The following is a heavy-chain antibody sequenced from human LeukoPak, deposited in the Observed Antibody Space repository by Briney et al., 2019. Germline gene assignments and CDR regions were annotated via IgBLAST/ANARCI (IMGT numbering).Heavy chain of an antibody. CDR2: ISSSGSTI. CDR3: ARGSRVLVTARGYYGMDV. V-gene: IGHV3-48*03. CDR1: GFTFSSYE. D-gene: IGHD2-15*01. Sequence: GGSLRLSCAASGFTFSSYEMNWVRQAPGKGLEWVSYISSSGSTIYYADSVKGRFTISRDNAKNSLYLQMNSLRAEDTAVYYCARGSRVLVTARGYYGMDVRGQGTTVTVPS. J-gene: IGHJ6*02.